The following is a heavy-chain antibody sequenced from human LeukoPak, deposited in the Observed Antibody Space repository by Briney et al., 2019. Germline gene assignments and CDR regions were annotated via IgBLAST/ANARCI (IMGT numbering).Heavy chain of an antibody. CDR3: ARELLYCGGDCFRWFDP. D-gene: IGHD2-21*02. CDR1: GYTFTGYY. J-gene: IGHJ5*02. Sequence: GASVKVSCKASGYTFTGYYMHWVRQAPGQGLEWMGWINPDSGGTNYAQKFQGRVTMTRDTSISTAYMELSRLRSDDTAVYYCARELLYCGGDCFRWFDPWGQGTLVTVSS. V-gene: IGHV1-2*02. CDR2: INPDSGGT.